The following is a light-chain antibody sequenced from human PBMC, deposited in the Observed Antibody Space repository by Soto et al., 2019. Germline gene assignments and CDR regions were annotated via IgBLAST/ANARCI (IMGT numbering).Light chain of an antibody. V-gene: IGKV3-15*01. Sequence: DIVMTQSPVTLSVSPGERTTLSCRASQSVSSNLAWYQQKPGQAPRLLMYGASTRATGVPDRFSGSGSGTAFTLTISSLQSEDFAVYYCQRYNNWPPTFGQGTKLEI. J-gene: IGKJ2*01. CDR3: QRYNNWPPT. CDR1: QSVSSN. CDR2: GAS.